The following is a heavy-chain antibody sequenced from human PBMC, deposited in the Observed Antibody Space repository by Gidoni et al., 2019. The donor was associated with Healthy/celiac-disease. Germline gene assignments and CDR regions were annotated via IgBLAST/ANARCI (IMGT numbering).Heavy chain of an antibody. J-gene: IGHJ1*01. Sequence: QLQLPESGSGLVKPSQTLSLTCAASGGSISSGGYSWSWIRQPPGKGLEWIGYINHSGSTYYNPSLKSRVTISVDRSKNQFSLKLSSVTAADTAVYYCARDHGDGGYFQHWGQGTLVTVSS. CDR1: GGSISSGGYS. D-gene: IGHD3-10*01. CDR3: ARDHGDGGYFQH. CDR2: INHSGST. V-gene: IGHV4-30-2*01.